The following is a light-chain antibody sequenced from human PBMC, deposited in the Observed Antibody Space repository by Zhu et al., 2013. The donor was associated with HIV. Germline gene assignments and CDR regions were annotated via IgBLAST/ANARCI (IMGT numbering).Light chain of an antibody. CDR1: QGIGNY. CDR2: ATS. J-gene: IGKJ3*01. CDR3: QQTKSYPFN. Sequence: DIQMTQSPSSLSASIGDRVTITCRASQGIGNYLAWYQQRPGKPPKLLISATSTLQSGVPSRFSGSGSGTGFTLTISSLQAEDVATYYCQQTKSYPFNFGPGTKVDVK. V-gene: IGKV1-27*01.